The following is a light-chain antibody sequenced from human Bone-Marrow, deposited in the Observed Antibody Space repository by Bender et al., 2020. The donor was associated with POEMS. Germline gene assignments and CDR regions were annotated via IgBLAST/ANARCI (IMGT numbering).Light chain of an antibody. CDR1: SSNIGAGYD. J-gene: IGLJ3*02. Sequence: QSVLTQPPSVSGAPGQRVTISCTGSSSNIGAGYDVHWYQQVPGAAPKLLLYGTTNRSSGVPDRFSGSKSGNSVSLAITGLQSEDEADYYCQSFDSSPTSWVFGGGTKLTVL. V-gene: IGLV1-40*01. CDR2: GTT. CDR3: QSFDSSPTSWV.